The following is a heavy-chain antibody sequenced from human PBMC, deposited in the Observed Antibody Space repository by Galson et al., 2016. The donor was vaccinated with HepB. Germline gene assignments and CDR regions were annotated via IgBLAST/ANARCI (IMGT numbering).Heavy chain of an antibody. V-gene: IGHV4-38-2*02. J-gene: IGHJ4*02. D-gene: IGHD3-9*01. CDR3: ARDWRPYSDTVTGYSPFDY. CDR1: GYSINTGYY. CDR2: VYHSGET. Sequence: SETLSLTCTVSGYSINTGYYWNWIRQSPGKGLEWIGSVYHSGETSYNPSLKSRVTISVDTSKNHFSLKVMSVTAADTAVYYCARDWRPYSDTVTGYSPFDYWGQGALVTVSS.